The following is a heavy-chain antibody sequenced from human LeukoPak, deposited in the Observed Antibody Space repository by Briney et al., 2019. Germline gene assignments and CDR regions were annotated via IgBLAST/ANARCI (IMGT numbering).Heavy chain of an antibody. J-gene: IGHJ4*02. CDR3: ARGYCSGGSCYGEHY. V-gene: IGHV1-8*03. D-gene: IGHD2-15*01. CDR1: GYTFASYD. CDR2: MNPNSGNT. Sequence: GASVKVSCKASGYTFASYDINWVRQATGQGLEWMGWMNPNSGNTGYAQKFQGRVTITRNTSISTAYMELSSLRSEDTAVYYCARGYCSGGSCYGEHYWGQGTLVTVSS.